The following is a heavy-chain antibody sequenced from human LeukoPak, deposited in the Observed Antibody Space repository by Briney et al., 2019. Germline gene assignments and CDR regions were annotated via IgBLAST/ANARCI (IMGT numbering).Heavy chain of an antibody. D-gene: IGHD4-23*01. CDR1: GGSISSGDYY. V-gene: IGHV4-30-4*01. CDR2: IQYSGST. J-gene: IGHJ4*02. Sequence: SETLSLTCTVSGGSISSGDYYWSWILQPPGKGLESIGYIQYSGSTSYNPSLKSRVTISVDTSKNQFSLKLTSVTAADTAVYYCARGRGYGGTYYFDYWGQGTLVTVSS. CDR3: ARGRGYGGTYYFDY.